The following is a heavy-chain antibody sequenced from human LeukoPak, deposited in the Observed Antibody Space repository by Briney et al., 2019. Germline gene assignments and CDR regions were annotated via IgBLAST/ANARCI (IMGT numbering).Heavy chain of an antibody. V-gene: IGHV4-4*02. CDR2: IYHSGST. CDR1: GGSISSNNW. CDR3: ASVLGGHAFDI. J-gene: IGHJ3*02. D-gene: IGHD3-16*01. Sequence: PSGTLSLTCAVSGGSISSNNWWNWVRQPPGKGLEWIGEIYHSGSTNYNPSLKSRVTISVDTSKNQFSLKLSSVTAADTAMYYCASVLGGHAFDIWGQGTMVTVSS.